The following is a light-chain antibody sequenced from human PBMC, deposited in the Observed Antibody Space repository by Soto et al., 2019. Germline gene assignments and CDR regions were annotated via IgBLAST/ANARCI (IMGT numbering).Light chain of an antibody. V-gene: IGKV3D-11*02. J-gene: IGKJ5*01. CDR3: QQRNIRHPVT. Sequence: SPATLTVSPREXASLSCXASPSVTNYLAWYQQKPGQPPRLLIYGAFNRAAGIPARFSGSGSGTDFTLTISSLEPEDSAVYYCQQRNIRHPVTFGHGRRLEI. CDR2: GAF. CDR1: PSVTNY.